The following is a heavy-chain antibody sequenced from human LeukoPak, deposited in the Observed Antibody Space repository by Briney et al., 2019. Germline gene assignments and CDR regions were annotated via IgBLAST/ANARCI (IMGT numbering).Heavy chain of an antibody. CDR2: MNPNSGNT. CDR3: TTDIVGATTFDAFDI. Sequence: GASVKVSCKASGYTFTSYDINWVRQATGQGLEWMGWMNPNSGNTGYAQKFQGRVTITRNTSISTAYMELSSLRSEDTAVYYCTTDIVGATTFDAFDIWGQGTMVTVSS. D-gene: IGHD1-26*01. CDR1: GYTFTSYD. J-gene: IGHJ3*02. V-gene: IGHV1-8*03.